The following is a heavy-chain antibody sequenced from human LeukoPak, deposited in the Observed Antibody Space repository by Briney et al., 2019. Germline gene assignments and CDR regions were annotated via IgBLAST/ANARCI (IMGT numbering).Heavy chain of an antibody. CDR3: VSPRGFSYGYFDY. D-gene: IGHD5-18*01. CDR1: GGSISSNSAY. Sequence: PSETLSLTCTVSGGSISSNSAYWGWIRQPPGKGLEWIGSIYYSKNTYYNPSLKSRVTISADTSKNQFSLTLGSVSATDTAVYYCVSPRGFSYGYFDYWGQGTLVNVSS. V-gene: IGHV4-39*01. J-gene: IGHJ4*02. CDR2: IYYSKNT.